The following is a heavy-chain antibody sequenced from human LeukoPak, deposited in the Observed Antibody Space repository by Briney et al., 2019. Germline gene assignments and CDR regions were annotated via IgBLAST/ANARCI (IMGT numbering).Heavy chain of an antibody. D-gene: IGHD6-13*01. V-gene: IGHV3-23*01. CDR1: GFTFSSYA. Sequence: GGSLRLFCAASGFTFSSYAMSWVRQAPGKGLEWVSAISGSGGSTYYADSVKGRFTISRDNSKNTLYMQMNSLRAEDTAVYYCAKDGSSWYVDYFDDWGQGTLVTVSS. J-gene: IGHJ4*02. CDR3: AKDGSSWYVDYFDD. CDR2: ISGSGGST.